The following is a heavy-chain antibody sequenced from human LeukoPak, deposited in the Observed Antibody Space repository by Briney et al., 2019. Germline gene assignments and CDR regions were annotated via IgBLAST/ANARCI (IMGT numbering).Heavy chain of an antibody. Sequence: SVKVSCKASGGTFSNYAINWVRQAPGQGLEWMGGITPLFGTAKYAQKFQGRVTIIADESTSTAYMELSSMRSEDTAVYYCARDSSEIRSLIVHWGQGTLVTVSS. V-gene: IGHV1-69*01. CDR1: GGTFSNYA. CDR3: ARDSSEIRSLIVH. D-gene: IGHD1-14*01. CDR2: ITPLFGTA. J-gene: IGHJ1*01.